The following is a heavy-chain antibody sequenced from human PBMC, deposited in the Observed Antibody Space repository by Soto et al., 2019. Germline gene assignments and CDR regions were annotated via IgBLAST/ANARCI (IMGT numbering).Heavy chain of an antibody. D-gene: IGHD2-21*02. J-gene: IGHJ6*02. CDR1: GGTFSSYA. V-gene: IGHV1-69*13. CDR2: IIPIFGTA. Sequence: GASVKVSCKASGGTFSSYAISWVRQAPGQGLELMGGIIPIFGTANYAQKFQGRVTITADESTSTAYMELSSLRSEDTAVYYCVLAYCGGDCYSGNYYYYYGMDVWGQGTTVNVSS. CDR3: VLAYCGGDCYSGNYYYYYGMDV.